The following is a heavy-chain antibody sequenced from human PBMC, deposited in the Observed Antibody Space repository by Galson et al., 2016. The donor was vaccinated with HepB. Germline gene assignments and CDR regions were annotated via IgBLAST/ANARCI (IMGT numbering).Heavy chain of an antibody. Sequence: TLSLTCTVSGASISNSDHYWSWIRQPPGKGLEWIGYIYYSGTTYYNPSLKSRLSISVGTSKNQFSLKLTSVTAADTAVYYCARESDVTNFDLWGRGTLVTVSS. V-gene: IGHV4-30-4*01. J-gene: IGHJ2*01. CDR3: ARESDVTNFDL. CDR1: GASISNSDHY. CDR2: IYYSGTT. D-gene: IGHD3-3*01.